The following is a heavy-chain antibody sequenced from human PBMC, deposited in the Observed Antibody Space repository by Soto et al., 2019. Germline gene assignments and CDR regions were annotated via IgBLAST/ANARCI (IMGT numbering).Heavy chain of an antibody. CDR1: GFTFTSSA. Sequence: ASVKVSCKASGFTFTSSAVQWVRQARGQRLEWIGWIVVGSGNTNYAQKFQERVTITRDMSTSTAYMELSSLRSEDTAVYYCAAEDCSGGSCYFDYWGQGTLVTVSS. D-gene: IGHD2-15*01. V-gene: IGHV1-58*01. J-gene: IGHJ4*02. CDR3: AAEDCSGGSCYFDY. CDR2: IVVGSGNT.